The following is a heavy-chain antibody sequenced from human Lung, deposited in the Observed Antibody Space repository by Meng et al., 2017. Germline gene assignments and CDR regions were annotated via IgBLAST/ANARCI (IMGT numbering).Heavy chain of an antibody. D-gene: IGHD4-17*01. CDR2: ISWDGGFT. V-gene: IGHV3-43D*03. CDR3: AKDVSSFGDSGDGLEYYFGY. Sequence: GGSLRLSCAASGFMFDNYAIHWVRQPPGKGLEWVSLISWDGGFTNYAESVKGRFTISRDNSKNSLYLQMHSLRVEDTAVYYCAKDVSSFGDSGDGLEYYFGYWGRGKLVNVAS. J-gene: IGHJ4*02. CDR1: GFMFDNYA.